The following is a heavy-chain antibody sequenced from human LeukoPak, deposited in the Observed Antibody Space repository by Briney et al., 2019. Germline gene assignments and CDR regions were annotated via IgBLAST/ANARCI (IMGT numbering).Heavy chain of an antibody. V-gene: IGHV4-61*02. CDR2: IYTSGST. J-gene: IGHJ4*02. CDR1: GGSISSSSYY. CDR3: AVYSYGTDTY. D-gene: IGHD3-10*01. Sequence: SETLSLTCTVSGGSISSSSYYWSWIRQPAGKGLEWIGRIYTSGSTNYNPSLKSRVTMSVDTSKNQFSLKLSSVTAADTAVYYCAVYSYGTDTYWGQGTLVTVSS.